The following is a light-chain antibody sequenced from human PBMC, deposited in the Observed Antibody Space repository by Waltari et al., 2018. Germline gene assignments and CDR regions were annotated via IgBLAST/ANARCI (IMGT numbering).Light chain of an antibody. CDR1: SSTIGSNT. CDR3: AAWDDSLNAEV. CDR2: YND. V-gene: IGLV1-44*01. J-gene: IGLJ3*02. Sequence: QSVLTQPPSASGAPGQRVTISCSGSSSTIGSNTVNWYQQLPGTAPKLLIYYNDQRPSGVPYRFSGSKSGTAASLAISGLQSEDEADYYCAAWDDSLNAEVFGGGTKLTVL.